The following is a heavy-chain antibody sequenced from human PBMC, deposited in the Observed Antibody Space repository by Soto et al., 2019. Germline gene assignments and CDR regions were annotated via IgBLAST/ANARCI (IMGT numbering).Heavy chain of an antibody. V-gene: IGHV1-69*08. D-gene: IGHD3-10*01. CDR3: AREGEVIAHFDY. Sequence: QVQLVQSGAEVKKPGSSVKVSCKASGGTFSSYTISWVRQAPGQGLEWMGRIIPILGIANYAQKFQGRVTITADKSTSTAYMELRSLRSEDTAVYYCAREGEVIAHFDYWGQGTLVTVSS. CDR1: GGTFSSYT. J-gene: IGHJ4*02. CDR2: IIPILGIA.